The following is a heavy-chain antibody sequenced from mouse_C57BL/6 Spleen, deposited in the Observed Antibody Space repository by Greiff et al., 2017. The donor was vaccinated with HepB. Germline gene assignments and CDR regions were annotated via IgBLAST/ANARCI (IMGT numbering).Heavy chain of an antibody. D-gene: IGHD1-1*01. CDR2: ISDGGSYT. CDR1: GFTFSSYA. Sequence: EVNVVESGGGLVKPGGSLKLSCAASGFTFSSYAMSWVRQTPEKRLEWVATISDGGSYTYYPDNVKGRFTISRDNAKNNLYLQMSHLKSEDTAMYYCAREGAYYGSSYDYFDYWGQGTTLTVSS. V-gene: IGHV5-4*01. CDR3: AREGAYYGSSYDYFDY. J-gene: IGHJ2*01.